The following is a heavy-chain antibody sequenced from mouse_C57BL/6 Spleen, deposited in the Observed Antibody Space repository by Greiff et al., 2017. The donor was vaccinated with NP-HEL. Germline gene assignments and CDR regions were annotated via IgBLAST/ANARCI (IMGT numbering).Heavy chain of an antibody. CDR1: GFTFSSYA. CDR2: ISDGGSYT. V-gene: IGHV5-4*01. J-gene: IGHJ4*01. Sequence: EVKLMESGGGLVKPGGSLKLSCAASGFTFSSYAMSWVRQTPEKRLEWVATISDGGSYTYYPDNVKGRFTISRDNAKNNLYLQMSHLKSEDTAMYYCAREGDYGPMDYWGQGTSVTVSS. D-gene: IGHD1-1*02. CDR3: AREGDYGPMDY.